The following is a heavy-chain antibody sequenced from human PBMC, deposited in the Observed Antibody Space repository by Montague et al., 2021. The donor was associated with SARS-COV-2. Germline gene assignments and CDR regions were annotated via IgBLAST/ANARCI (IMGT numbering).Heavy chain of an antibody. CDR1: GGSISSYF. CDR3: ARGGHQLRFGLDV. CDR2: FYHSGGT. V-gene: IGHV4-59*12. J-gene: IGHJ6*02. Sequence: SETLSLTCTVSGGSISSYFWSWIRQSPGKGLEWIGYFYHSGGTKYNPSLKSRVTISGDTSKNQFSLKMTSVTAADTAVYYCARGGHQLRFGLDVWGQGTAVTVSS. D-gene: IGHD3-16*01.